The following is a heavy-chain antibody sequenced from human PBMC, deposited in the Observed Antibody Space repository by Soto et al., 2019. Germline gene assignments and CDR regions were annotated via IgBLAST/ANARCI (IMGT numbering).Heavy chain of an antibody. D-gene: IGHD3-10*01. CDR2: INSDGSST. V-gene: IGHV3-74*01. CDR1: GFTFSSYC. Sequence: EVQLVESGGGLVQPGGSLRLSCAASGFTFSSYCMHWVRQAPGKGLVWVSRINSDGSSTSYADSVKGRFTISRDNAKNTLYLQMNSLRAEDTAVYYCAASQQTLRGRWYWGQGTLVTVSS. CDR3: AASQQTLRGRWY. J-gene: IGHJ4*02.